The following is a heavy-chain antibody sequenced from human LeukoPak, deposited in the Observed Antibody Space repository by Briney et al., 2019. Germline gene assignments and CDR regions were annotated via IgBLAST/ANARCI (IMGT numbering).Heavy chain of an antibody. CDR1: GGSISSYY. V-gene: IGHV4-4*07. Sequence: SETLSLTCTVSGGSISSYYWSWIRQPAGRGLEWIGRIYTSGSTNYNPSLKSRVTMSVDTSKNQFSLKLSSVTAADTAVYYCARDNMEDYYDSSGYSYWFDPWGQGTLVTVSS. CDR2: IYTSGST. CDR3: ARDNMEDYYDSSGYSYWFDP. D-gene: IGHD3-22*01. J-gene: IGHJ5*02.